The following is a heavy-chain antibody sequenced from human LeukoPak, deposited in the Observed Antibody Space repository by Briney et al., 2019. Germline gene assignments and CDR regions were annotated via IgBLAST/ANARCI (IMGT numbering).Heavy chain of an antibody. CDR2: ISAYKGNT. CDR3: ARDYYDSSGYYYDFAY. J-gene: IGHJ4*02. Sequence: ASVKVSCKASDYTFTNYGISWVRQAPGQGLEWMGWISAYKGNTNQAQKLQGRVTMTTDTSTRTAYMGLRSLRSDDTAVYYCARDYYDSSGYYYDFAYWGQGTLVTVSS. CDR1: DYTFTNYG. D-gene: IGHD3-22*01. V-gene: IGHV1-18*01.